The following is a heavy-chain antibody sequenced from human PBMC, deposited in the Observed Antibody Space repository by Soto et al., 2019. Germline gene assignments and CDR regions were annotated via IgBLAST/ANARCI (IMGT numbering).Heavy chain of an antibody. J-gene: IGHJ3*02. CDR2: ISGSGSST. D-gene: IGHD1-7*01. CDR3: ARRNWNYGAFDI. Sequence: WGSLRLSCAASGFTFISYAIIFFRHSPFKWLEWVSGISGSGSSTYYADSVKGRFTISRDNSKNTLYLQMNSLRAEDTAVYYCARRNWNYGAFDIWGQGTMVTVSS. V-gene: IGHV3-23*01. CDR1: GFTFISYA.